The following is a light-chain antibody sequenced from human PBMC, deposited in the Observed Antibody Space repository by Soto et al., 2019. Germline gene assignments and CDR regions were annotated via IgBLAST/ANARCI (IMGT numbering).Light chain of an antibody. V-gene: IGKV1-5*01. Sequence: IERTRVASAKSACVGGRVIINCRESQSGSNVLAWYQQKRVKXPXXXXXDXXXXXXGXXXXXXGSGSGTEFTLTISSLQPDDFATYYCQQYNTYSAFGQGTKVDIK. CDR1: QSGSNV. J-gene: IGKJ1*01. CDR3: QQYNTYSA. CDR2: DXX.